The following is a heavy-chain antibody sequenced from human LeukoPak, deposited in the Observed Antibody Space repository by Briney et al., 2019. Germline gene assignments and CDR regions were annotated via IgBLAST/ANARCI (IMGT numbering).Heavy chain of an antibody. CDR3: AKDGDIVGGHDFYYHMDV. V-gene: IGHV3-23*01. CDR2: IGGLGEST. Sequence: GGSLRLSCEASGFTFSRFAMTWVRQAPGKGLEWVSTIGGLGESTNYADSVKGRFTISRDNSKNTLYLQMNNLRAEDTAVYYCAKDGDIVGGHDFYYHMDVWGKGTTVTVS. D-gene: IGHD2-15*01. CDR1: GFTFSRFA. J-gene: IGHJ6*03.